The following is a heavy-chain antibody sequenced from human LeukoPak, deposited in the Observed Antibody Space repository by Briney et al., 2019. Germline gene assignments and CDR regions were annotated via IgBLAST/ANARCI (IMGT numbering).Heavy chain of an antibody. CDR2: ISGSGGST. Sequence: PGGSLRLSCAASGFTFSSYAMSWVRQAPGKGLEWVSAISGSGGSTYYADSVKGRFTISRDNSKNTLYLQMNSLRAEDTAVYYCAKDLSRLYYYYVMDVWGQGTTVTVSS. CDR1: GFTFSSYA. D-gene: IGHD2-21*02. J-gene: IGHJ6*02. V-gene: IGHV3-23*01. CDR3: AKDLSRLYYYYVMDV.